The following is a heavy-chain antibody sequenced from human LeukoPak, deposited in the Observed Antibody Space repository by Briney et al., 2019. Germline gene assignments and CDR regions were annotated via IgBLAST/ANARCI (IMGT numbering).Heavy chain of an antibody. Sequence: GGSLRLSCVASGFTFSTYDMNWVRQAPGKGLEWVSAITSTSNHINYADSVKGRFTISRDSANNSLYLQMDSLRAEDTAVYYCARVYSANGYGSGYYDYWGQGTLVTVSS. CDR2: ITSTSNHI. V-gene: IGHV3-21*04. D-gene: IGHD3-10*01. J-gene: IGHJ4*02. CDR1: GFTFSTYD. CDR3: ARVYSANGYGSGYYDY.